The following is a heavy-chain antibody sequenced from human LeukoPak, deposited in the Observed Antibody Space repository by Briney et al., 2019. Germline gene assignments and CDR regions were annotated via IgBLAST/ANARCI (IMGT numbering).Heavy chain of an antibody. D-gene: IGHD3-3*01. V-gene: IGHV3-15*01. J-gene: IGHJ4*02. CDR1: GFTFSNAW. CDR3: TTDRTPLEALEWPFDY. Sequence: PGGSLRLSCAASGFTFSNAWMSWVRQAPGKGLEWVGRIKSKTDGGTTDYAAPVKGRFTISRDDSKNTLYLQMNSLKTEDTAVYYCTTDRTPLEALEWPFDYWGQGTLVTVSS. CDR2: IKSKTDGGTT.